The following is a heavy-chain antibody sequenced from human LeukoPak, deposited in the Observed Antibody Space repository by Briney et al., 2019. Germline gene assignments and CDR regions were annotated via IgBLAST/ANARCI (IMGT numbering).Heavy chain of an antibody. J-gene: IGHJ3*02. CDR3: ARALVAGVTLNALDI. CDR1: GFSFSSYW. CDR2: IQYDGSTT. D-gene: IGHD2-15*01. Sequence: QPGRSLRLSCAASGFSFSSYWMHWVRQAPGKGLVWVARIQYDGSTTNYADSVKGRFTISRDNAKKTLYVQMNSLRAEDTAVYYCARALVAGVTLNALDIWGQGTMVTVSS. V-gene: IGHV3-74*01.